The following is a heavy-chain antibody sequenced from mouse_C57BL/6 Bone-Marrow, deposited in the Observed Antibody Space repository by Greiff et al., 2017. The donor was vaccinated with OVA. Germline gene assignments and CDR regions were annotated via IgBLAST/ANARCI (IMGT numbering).Heavy chain of an antibody. CDR1: GYAFTNYL. CDR2: INPGSGGT. V-gene: IGHV1-54*01. CDR3: ARVLLLLFDY. Sequence: QVQLQQSGAELVRPGTSVKVSCKASGYAFTNYLIEWVKQRPGQGLEWIGVINPGSGGTNYNEKFKGKANLTADKYSSTAYMQLSSLTSEDSAVYFCARVLLLLFDYWGQGTTLTVSS. D-gene: IGHD2-10*01. J-gene: IGHJ2*01.